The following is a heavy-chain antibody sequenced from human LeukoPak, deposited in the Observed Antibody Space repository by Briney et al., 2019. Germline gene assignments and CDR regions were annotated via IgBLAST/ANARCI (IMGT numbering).Heavy chain of an antibody. J-gene: IGHJ4*02. CDR2: IYFSGST. Sequence: PSETLSLTCTVSGGSTSSSNYYWGWIHQPPGKGLEWIGSIYFSGSTYYSPSLKSRVTLSIDTSKNQFSLKLTSVTAADTAVYYCARRPTTSIVGATTNYFDHWGQGTLVTVSS. D-gene: IGHD1-26*01. V-gene: IGHV4-39*01. CDR3: ARRPTTSIVGATTNYFDH. CDR1: GGSTSSSNYY.